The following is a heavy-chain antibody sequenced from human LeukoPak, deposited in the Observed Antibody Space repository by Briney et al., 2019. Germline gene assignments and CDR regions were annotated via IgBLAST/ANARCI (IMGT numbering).Heavy chain of an antibody. Sequence: SETLSLTCTVPGRSISSGSYYWSWIRQPAGKGLEWIGRIYTSGSTNYNPSLKSRVTISVDTSKNQFSLKLSSVTAADTAVYYCARAFDYYYMDVWGKGTTVTVSS. V-gene: IGHV4-61*02. CDR1: GRSISSGSYY. J-gene: IGHJ6*03. D-gene: IGHD3-10*01. CDR3: ARAFDYYYMDV. CDR2: IYTSGST.